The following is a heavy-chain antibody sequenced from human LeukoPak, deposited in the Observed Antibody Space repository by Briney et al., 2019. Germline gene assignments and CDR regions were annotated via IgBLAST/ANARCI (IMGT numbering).Heavy chain of an antibody. CDR3: ARGRLGDY. V-gene: IGHV3-7*01. D-gene: IGHD4-11*01. Sequence: PGGSLRLSCAASGFTFSTFWMSWVRQAPGKGLEWVANIKQDGGENYYVDSVKGRFTISRDNAKNSLYLQMNSLRAEDTAVYYCARGRLGDYWGQGTLVTVSS. J-gene: IGHJ4*02. CDR1: GFTFSTFW. CDR2: IKQDGGEN.